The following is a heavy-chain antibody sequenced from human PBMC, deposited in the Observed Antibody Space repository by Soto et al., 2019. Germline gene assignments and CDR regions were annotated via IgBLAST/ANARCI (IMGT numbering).Heavy chain of an antibody. CDR1: GYTFTSYY. J-gene: IGHJ4*02. CDR3: AREYYDILTGLDY. Sequence: QVQLVQSGAEVKKPGASVKVSCKASGYTFTSYYMHWVRQAPGQGLEWMGIINPSGGSTSYAQKFPGTVTMTRDTSTSTVYMAMSSLRYEDTAVYYCAREYYDILTGLDYWGQGTLVTVSS. D-gene: IGHD3-9*01. V-gene: IGHV1-46*01. CDR2: INPSGGST.